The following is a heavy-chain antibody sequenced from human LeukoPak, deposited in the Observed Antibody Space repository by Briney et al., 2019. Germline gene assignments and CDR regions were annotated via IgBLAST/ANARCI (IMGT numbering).Heavy chain of an antibody. D-gene: IGHD4-23*01. CDR1: GFSFSTYA. CDR3: AKDYGGNAWTYFHH. J-gene: IGHJ1*01. Sequence: PGGALRLSCTASGFSFSTYAMSWVRQAPGKGLEWVSVITVSGGGTYYADSVKGRFTISRDNSKNTLYLQMNSLRAEDTAVYYCAKDYGGNAWTYFHHWGQGTLVTVSS. CDR2: ITVSGGGT. V-gene: IGHV3-23*01.